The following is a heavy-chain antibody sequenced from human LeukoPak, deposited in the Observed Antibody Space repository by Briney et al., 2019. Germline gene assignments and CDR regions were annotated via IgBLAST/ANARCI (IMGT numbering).Heavy chain of an antibody. CDR1: GGSISSSSYY. D-gene: IGHD6-6*01. J-gene: IGHJ4*02. CDR3: ARHFHEYSSSSGEVDY. Sequence: PSETLSLTCTVSGGSISSSSYYWGWIRQPPGKGLEWIGSIYYSGSTYYNPSLKSRVTISVDTSKNQFSLKLSSVTAADTAVYYCARHFHEYSSSSGEVDYWGQGTLVTVSS. CDR2: IYYSGST. V-gene: IGHV4-39*01.